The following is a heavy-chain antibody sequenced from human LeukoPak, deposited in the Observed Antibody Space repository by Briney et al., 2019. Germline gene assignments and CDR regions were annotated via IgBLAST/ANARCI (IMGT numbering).Heavy chain of an antibody. CDR3: ARVSSGRYFDWRFDP. J-gene: IGHJ5*02. Sequence: SETLSLTCAVYGGSFSGYYWSWIRQPPGKGLEWIGEINHSGSTNYNPSLKSRVTISVDTSKNQFSLKLSSVTAADTAVYYCARVSSGRYFDWRFDPWGQGTLVTVSS. D-gene: IGHD3-9*01. CDR2: INHSGST. V-gene: IGHV4-34*01. CDR1: GGSFSGYY.